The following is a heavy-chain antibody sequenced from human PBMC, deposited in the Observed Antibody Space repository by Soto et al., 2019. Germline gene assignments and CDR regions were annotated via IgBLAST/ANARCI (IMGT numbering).Heavy chain of an antibody. D-gene: IGHD6-19*01. CDR3: ARSEHLPDRYSSGWTDY. V-gene: IGHV4-34*01. CDR2: INHSGST. J-gene: IGHJ4*02. CDR1: GGSFSGYC. Sequence: SETLSLTCAVYGGSFSGYCWSWIRQPPGKGLEWIGEINHSGSTNYNPSLKSRVTISVDTSKNQFSLKLSSVTAADTAVYYCARSEHLPDRYSSGWTDYWGQGTLVTVPS.